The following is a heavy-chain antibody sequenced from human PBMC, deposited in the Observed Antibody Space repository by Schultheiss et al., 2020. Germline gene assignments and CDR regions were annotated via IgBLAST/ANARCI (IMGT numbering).Heavy chain of an antibody. CDR2: IYYSGST. CDR3: ARWGRRDGSEPGDS. J-gene: IGHJ4*02. Sequence: SATLSLTCTVSGGSISSGGYYWSWIRQPPGKGLEWIGYIYYSGSTYYNPSLKSRVTISVDTSKNQFSLKLSSVTAADTAVYYCARWGRRDGSEPGDSWGQGTLVTVSS. CDR1: GGSISSGGYY. V-gene: IGHV4-31*03. D-gene: IGHD5-24*01.